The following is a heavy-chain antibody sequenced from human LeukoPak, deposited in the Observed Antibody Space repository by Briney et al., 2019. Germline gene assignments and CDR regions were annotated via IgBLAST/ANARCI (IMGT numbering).Heavy chain of an antibody. V-gene: IGHV4-30-2*01. CDR2: IYHSEST. J-gene: IGHJ4*02. CDR3: ARGPAPHYYFDY. Sequence: SETLSLTCAVYGGSISSGGYSWSWIRQPPGKGLEWIGYIYHSESTYYNPSLKSRVTISVDRSKNQFSLKLSSVTAADTAVYYCARGPAPHYYFDYWGQGTLVTVSS. CDR1: GGSISSGGYS.